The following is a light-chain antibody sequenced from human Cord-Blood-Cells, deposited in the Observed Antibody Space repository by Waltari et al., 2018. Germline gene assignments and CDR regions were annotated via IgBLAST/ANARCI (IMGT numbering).Light chain of an antibody. CDR2: KDS. CDR1: VLAKKY. V-gene: IGLV3-27*01. Sequence: SYELTQPSSVSVSPGQTARITCPGDVLAKKYARWFQQKPGQAPVLVIYKDSERPSGLPERFSGSSSGTTVTLTISGAQVEDEADYYCYSAADNNLVFGGGTKLTVL. CDR3: YSAADNNLV. J-gene: IGLJ2*01.